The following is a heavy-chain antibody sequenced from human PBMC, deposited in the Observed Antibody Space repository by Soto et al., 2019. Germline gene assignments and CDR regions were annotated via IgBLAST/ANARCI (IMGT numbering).Heavy chain of an antibody. D-gene: IGHD3-10*02. CDR3: ARDHLFAPQDYYYYGMDV. CDR2: ISSSGSTI. V-gene: IGHV3-48*03. J-gene: IGHJ6*02. Sequence: GGSLRLSCAVSGFTFSSYEMNWVRQAPGKGLEWVSYISSSGSTIYYADSVKGRFTISRDNAKNSLYLQMNSLRAEDTAVYYCARDHLFAPQDYYYYGMDVWGQGTTVTVSS. CDR1: GFTFSSYE.